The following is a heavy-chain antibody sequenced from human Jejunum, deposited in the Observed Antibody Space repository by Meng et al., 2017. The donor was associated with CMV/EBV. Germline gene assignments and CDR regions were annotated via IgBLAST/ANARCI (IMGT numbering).Heavy chain of an antibody. D-gene: IGHD3-10*01. V-gene: IGHV3-21*01. J-gene: IGHJ5*02. CDR1: GFTFSSYN. Sequence: GFTFSSYNLNWVRQAPGKGLEWVSSISGNSNYIFYRDSVEGRFTISRDNAKNSLFLQMNSLRAENSAVYYCARDMVWGDPNSFDAWGQGTLVTVSS. CDR2: ISGNSNYI. CDR3: ARDMVWGDPNSFDA.